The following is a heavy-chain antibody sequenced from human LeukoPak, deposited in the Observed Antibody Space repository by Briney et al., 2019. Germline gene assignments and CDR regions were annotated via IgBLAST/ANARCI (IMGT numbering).Heavy chain of an antibody. J-gene: IGHJ4*02. D-gene: IGHD4-17*01. CDR1: GYTLTELS. V-gene: IGHV1-24*01. CDR3: AAPRSDYAPFDY. Sequence: ASVKVSCKVSGYTLTELSMHWVRQAPGKGLEWMGGFDPEDGETIYAQKFQGRVTMTEDTSTDTAYMELSSLRSEDTAVYYCAAPRSDYAPFDYWGQGSLVTVSS. CDR2: FDPEDGET.